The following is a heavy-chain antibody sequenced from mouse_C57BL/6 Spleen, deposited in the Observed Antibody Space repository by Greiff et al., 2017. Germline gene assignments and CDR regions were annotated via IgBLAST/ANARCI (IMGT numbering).Heavy chain of an antibody. CDR3: ARGLTTVVYFDY. J-gene: IGHJ2*01. D-gene: IGHD1-1*01. V-gene: IGHV1-55*01. CDR2: IYPGSGST. Sequence: VQLQQPGAELVKPGASVKMSCKASGYTFTSYWITWVKQRPGQGLEWIGDIYPGSGSTNYNEKFKSKATLTVDTSSSTAYMQLSSLTSEDSAVYYCARGLTTVVYFDYWGQGTTLTVSS. CDR1: GYTFTSYW.